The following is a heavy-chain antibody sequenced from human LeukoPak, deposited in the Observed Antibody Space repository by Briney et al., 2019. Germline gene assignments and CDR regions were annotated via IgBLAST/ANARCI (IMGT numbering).Heavy chain of an antibody. J-gene: IGHJ4*02. CDR1: GYTLTRYD. CDR3: ARSSDYGSGSYNV. Sequence: ASVKVSCQGSGYTLTRYDINWVGQATGQRGGWMGWMNPNSGNTGYAQKFQGRVTMTRNTSISTAYMELSSLRSEDTAVYYCARSSDYGSGSYNVWGQGTLVTVSS. V-gene: IGHV1-8*01. D-gene: IGHD3-10*01. CDR2: MNPNSGNT.